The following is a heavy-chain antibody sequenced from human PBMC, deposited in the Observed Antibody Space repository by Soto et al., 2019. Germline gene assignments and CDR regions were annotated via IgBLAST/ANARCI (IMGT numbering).Heavy chain of an antibody. Sequence: FLRLSCAASGFTFISHAMNWVRRAPGKGLEWVSGISGSGGSPYYADSVKGRFTISRDNSKDTLYLRMNSLRVEDTAVYYCAKDLKYSVTTGFDFWGQGTQVTVSS. V-gene: IGHV3-23*01. CDR3: AKDLKYSVTTGFDF. CDR1: GFTFISHA. D-gene: IGHD4-17*01. J-gene: IGHJ4*02. CDR2: ISGSGGSP.